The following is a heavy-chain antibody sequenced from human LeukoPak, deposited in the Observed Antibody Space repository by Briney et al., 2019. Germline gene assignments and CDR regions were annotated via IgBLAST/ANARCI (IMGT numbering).Heavy chain of an antibody. V-gene: IGHV4-59*01. CDR1: GGSISSYD. CDR2: IYYSGST. CDR3: ARGSYGYFDY. D-gene: IGHD5-18*01. J-gene: IGHJ4*02. Sequence: PSETLSLTRTVAGGSISSYDWSWIRPPPGKGLEWIGYIYYSGSTNYNPSLKSRVTISVDTSKNQFSLKLSSVTAAATAVYYCARGSYGYFDYWGQGTLVTVSS.